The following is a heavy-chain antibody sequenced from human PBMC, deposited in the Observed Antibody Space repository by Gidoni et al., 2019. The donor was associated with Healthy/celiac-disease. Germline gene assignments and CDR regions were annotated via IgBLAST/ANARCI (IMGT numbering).Heavy chain of an antibody. CDR2: INHSGST. V-gene: IGHV4-34*01. Sequence: QVQLQQWGAGLLKPSETLSLTCAVYGGSFSGYYWSWIRQPPGKGLELIGEINHSGSTNYNPSLKSRVTISVDTSKNQFSLKLSSVTAADTAVYYCARRPRSAGYYYSYYGMDVWGQGTTVTVSS. J-gene: IGHJ6*02. CDR1: GGSFSGYY. CDR3: ARRPRSAGYYYSYYGMDV.